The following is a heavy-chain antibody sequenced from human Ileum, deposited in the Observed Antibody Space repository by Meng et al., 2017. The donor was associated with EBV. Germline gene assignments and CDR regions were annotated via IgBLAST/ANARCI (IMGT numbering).Heavy chain of an antibody. D-gene: IGHD6-13*01. CDR2: VYYTGRT. V-gene: IGHV4-39*07. CDR3: ARVHSSSYYFYFDL. CDR1: GGSLSTRGYH. J-gene: IGHJ4*02. Sequence: QVPVEVSGTRLGKPSETLSLPCPFSGGSLSTRGYHWGWIRQSPGKGPEWIGTVYYTGRTYYNPSLESRLTILVDTSKNQFSLKLSSVTAADTAVYSCARVHSSSYYFYFDLWGQGSLVTVSS.